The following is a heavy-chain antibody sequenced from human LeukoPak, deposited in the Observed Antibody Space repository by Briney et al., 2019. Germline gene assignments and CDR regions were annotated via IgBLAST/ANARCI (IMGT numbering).Heavy chain of an antibody. V-gene: IGHV3-9*01. CDR2: ISWNSGSI. CDR1: GFTFDDYA. Sequence: GGSLRLSCAASGFTFDDYAMHWVRQAPGKGPEWVSGISWNSGSIGYADSVKGRFTISRDNAKNSLYLQMNSLRAEDTALYYCAKMEGGPHCSGGSCYHTNWFDPWGQGTLVTVSS. D-gene: IGHD2-15*01. J-gene: IGHJ5*02. CDR3: AKMEGGPHCSGGSCYHTNWFDP.